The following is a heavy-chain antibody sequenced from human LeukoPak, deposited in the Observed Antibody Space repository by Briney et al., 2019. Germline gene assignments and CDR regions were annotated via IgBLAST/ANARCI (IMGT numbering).Heavy chain of an antibody. CDR1: VGSISRSSYY. J-gene: IGHJ4*02. V-gene: IGHV4-39*07. CDR2: IYYSEST. D-gene: IGHD1-1*01. Sequence: SETLSLTCTVSVGSISRSSYYWGWIRQPPGKGLEWLRDIYYSESTYYSPSLKTLVTMSLDTSKNQFSLKLSSVTAADTAVYYCASDNYYFDYWGQGTLVTVSS. CDR3: ASDNYYFDY.